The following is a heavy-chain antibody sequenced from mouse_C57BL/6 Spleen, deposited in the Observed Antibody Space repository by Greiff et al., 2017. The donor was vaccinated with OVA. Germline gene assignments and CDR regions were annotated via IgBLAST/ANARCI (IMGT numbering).Heavy chain of an antibody. D-gene: IGHD4-1*01. CDR2: IYWDDDK. CDR3: AHSHQTGTGFAY. J-gene: IGHJ3*01. CDR1: GFSLSTSGMG. Sequence: VKLMESGPGILQSSQTLSLSCSFSGFSLSTSGMGVSWIRQPSGQGLEWLAHIYWDDDKRYNTSLMSRLIIFKDTSSNQAFLKDISVETADTATYYCAHSHQTGTGFAYWGQGTLVTVSA. V-gene: IGHV8-12*01.